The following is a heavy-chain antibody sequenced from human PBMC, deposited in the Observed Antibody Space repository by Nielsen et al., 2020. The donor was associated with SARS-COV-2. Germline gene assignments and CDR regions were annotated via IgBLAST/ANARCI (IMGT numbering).Heavy chain of an antibody. Sequence: SVKVSCKASGGTFSTFGFNWVRQAPGQGPEWMGGIIPIFVTPKYAQNFQGRVTIIADESTSTVYMEMSSLRSEDTAVYYCVKWVQLDLGYYYHGMDVWGQGTTVTVSS. V-gene: IGHV1-69*13. D-gene: IGHD6-6*01. CDR3: VKWVQLDLGYYYHGMDV. CDR1: GGTFSTFG. CDR2: IIPIFVTP. J-gene: IGHJ6*02.